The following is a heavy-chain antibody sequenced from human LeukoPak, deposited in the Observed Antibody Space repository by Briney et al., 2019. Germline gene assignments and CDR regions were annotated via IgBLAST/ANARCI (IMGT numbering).Heavy chain of an antibody. V-gene: IGHV3-21*06. CDR2: ISISSSPYT. CDR3: ASYTLWYGDS. J-gene: IGHJ4*02. CDR1: GFSFSKSS. D-gene: IGHD3-10*01. Sequence: TGGSLRLSCAASGFSFSKSSMLWFRQAPGKGLEWVSSISISSSPYTYYADSLKGRFTISRDNAKNSVCLQMNSLRPEDTAVYYCASYTLWYGDSWGQGTLVTVSS.